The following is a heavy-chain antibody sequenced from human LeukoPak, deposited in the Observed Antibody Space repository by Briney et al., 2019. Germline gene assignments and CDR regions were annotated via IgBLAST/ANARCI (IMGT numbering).Heavy chain of an antibody. Sequence: PGGSLRLSSAASGFTFSSHAMSWVRQAPGRGLEWVSSIDISGSNAYYADSVKGRFTISRDNSRNTLYLRVDSLRAEDSAIYYCAKELRPNDYWGQGTLVTVSS. V-gene: IGHV3-23*01. D-gene: IGHD4-17*01. CDR1: GFTFSSHA. J-gene: IGHJ4*02. CDR3: AKELRPNDY. CDR2: IDISGSNA.